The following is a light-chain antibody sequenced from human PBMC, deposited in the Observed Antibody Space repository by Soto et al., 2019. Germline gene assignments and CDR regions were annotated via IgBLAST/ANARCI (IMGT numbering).Light chain of an antibody. CDR1: SSDVGAYNF. CDR3: SSYTSSSTHV. V-gene: IGLV2-14*03. J-gene: IGLJ1*01. CDR2: DVS. Sequence: QSALTQPASVSGSRGQSITISCTGTSSDVGAYNFVSLYQQHPGKLPKLMIFDVSRRPSGVSDRFSGSKSGNTASLTISGLQDEDEGDYYCSSYTSSSTHVFGSGTKVTVL.